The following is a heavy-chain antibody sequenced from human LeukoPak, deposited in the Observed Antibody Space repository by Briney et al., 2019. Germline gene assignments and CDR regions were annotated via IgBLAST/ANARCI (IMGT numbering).Heavy chain of an antibody. V-gene: IGHV3-48*01. CDR3: ARDAQLGY. Sequence: GGSLRLSCAASGFTFSSYSMNWVRQAPGKELEWVSYISSSSSTIYYADSVKGRFTISRDNAKNSLYLQMNSLRAEDTAVYYCARDAQLGYWGQGTLVTVSS. CDR1: GFTFSSYS. J-gene: IGHJ4*02. CDR2: ISSSSSTI. D-gene: IGHD1-1*01.